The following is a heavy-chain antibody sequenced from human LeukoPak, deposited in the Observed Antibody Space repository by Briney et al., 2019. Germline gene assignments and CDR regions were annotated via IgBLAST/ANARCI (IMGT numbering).Heavy chain of an antibody. CDR2: INTSGGST. V-gene: IGHV1-46*01. Sequence: GASVKVSCKASGYTFTTYYIHWVRQAPGQGLEWMGIINTSGGSTTYAQKFQDRVTMTRDTSTRTVYMELSSLRSEDTAVYYCARGSRDYYGSGSYPSTQLDYWGQGTLVTVSS. J-gene: IGHJ4*02. D-gene: IGHD3-10*01. CDR3: ARGSRDYYGSGSYPSTQLDY. CDR1: GYTFTTYY.